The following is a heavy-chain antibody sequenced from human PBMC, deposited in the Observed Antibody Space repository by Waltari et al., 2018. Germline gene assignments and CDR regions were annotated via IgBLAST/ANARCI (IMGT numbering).Heavy chain of an antibody. Sequence: EVQLLESGGGLVQPGGSLRLSCAASGFTFSSYAMSWLRQAPGKGLEWVSAISGSGGSTYYADSVKGRFTISRDNSKNTLYLQMNSLRAEDTAVYYCAKDTGGYDYFDYWGQGTLVTVSS. D-gene: IGHD5-12*01. V-gene: IGHV3-23*01. CDR2: ISGSGGST. CDR3: AKDTGGYDYFDY. J-gene: IGHJ4*02. CDR1: GFTFSSYA.